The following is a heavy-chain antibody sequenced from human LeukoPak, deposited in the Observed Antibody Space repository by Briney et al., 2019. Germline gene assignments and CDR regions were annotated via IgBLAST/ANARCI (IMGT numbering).Heavy chain of an antibody. J-gene: IGHJ3*02. CDR2: VYSGGTT. CDR3: ASSPGSFDAFNI. CDR1: GFTVSSNY. V-gene: IGHV3-66*01. D-gene: IGHD1-26*01. Sequence: GGSLRLSCAASGFTVSSNYISWVRQAPGKGLELVSVVYSGGTTYYADSVKGRFTISRDTSRNTVFLQMNSLRAEDTAVYYCASSPGSFDAFNIWGQGTMVTVSS.